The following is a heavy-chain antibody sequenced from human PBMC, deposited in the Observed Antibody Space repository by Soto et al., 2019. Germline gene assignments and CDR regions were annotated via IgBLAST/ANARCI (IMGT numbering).Heavy chain of an antibody. CDR2: ISYDGSNK. J-gene: IGHJ4*02. CDR1: GFTFSSYA. Sequence: GGSLRLSCAVSGFTFSSYAMHWVRQAPCKGLEWVAVISYDGSNKKYADSVKGRFTISRDNSKNALYLQMNSLRAEDTAVYYCARDRRGSSWYYFDYWGQGTLVTVSS. V-gene: IGHV3-30-3*01. D-gene: IGHD6-13*01. CDR3: ARDRRGSSWYYFDY.